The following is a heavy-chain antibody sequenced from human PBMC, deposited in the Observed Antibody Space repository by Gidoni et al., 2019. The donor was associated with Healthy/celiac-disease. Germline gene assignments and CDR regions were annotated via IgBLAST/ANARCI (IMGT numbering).Heavy chain of an antibody. V-gene: IGHV3-33*01. CDR3: ARDSEQIVAADGRAYGMDV. CDR2: IWYDGSNK. D-gene: IGHD6-13*01. Sequence: QVQLVESGGGVVPPGRSLRLSCAAPAFTFSSYGMHWVRQAPGKGLEWVAVIWYDGSNKYYADTVKGRFTISRDNSKNTLYLQMNSLRAEDTAVYYCARDSEQIVAADGRAYGMDVWGQGTTVTVSS. J-gene: IGHJ6*02. CDR1: AFTFSSYG.